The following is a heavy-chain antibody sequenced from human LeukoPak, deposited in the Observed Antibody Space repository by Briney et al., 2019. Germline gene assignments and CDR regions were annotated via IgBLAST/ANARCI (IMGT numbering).Heavy chain of an antibody. Sequence: ASVKVSCKASGGTFSSYAISWVRQAPGQGLEWMGGIIPIFGTANYAQKFQGRVTVTTDESTSTAYMELSSLRSEDTAVYYCARSDYDSSGYYFDYWGQGTLVTVSS. J-gene: IGHJ4*02. CDR2: IIPIFGTA. V-gene: IGHV1-69*05. D-gene: IGHD3-22*01. CDR3: ARSDYDSSGYYFDY. CDR1: GGTFSSYA.